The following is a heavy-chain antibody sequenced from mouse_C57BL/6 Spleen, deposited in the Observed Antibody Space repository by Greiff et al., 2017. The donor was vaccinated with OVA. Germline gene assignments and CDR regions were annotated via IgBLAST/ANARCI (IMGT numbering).Heavy chain of an antibody. Sequence: VQLQESGAELVKPGASVKISCKASGYAFSSYWMNWVKQRPGKGLEWIGQIYPGDGDTNYNGKFKGKATLTADKSSSTAYMQLSSLTSEDSAVYFCARRNDYDGAMDYWGQGTSVTVSS. V-gene: IGHV1-80*01. D-gene: IGHD2-4*01. J-gene: IGHJ4*01. CDR1: GYAFSSYW. CDR2: IYPGDGDT. CDR3: ARRNDYDGAMDY.